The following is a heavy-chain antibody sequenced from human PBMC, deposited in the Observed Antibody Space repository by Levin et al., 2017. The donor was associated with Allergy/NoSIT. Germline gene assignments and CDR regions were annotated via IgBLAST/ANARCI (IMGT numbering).Heavy chain of an antibody. CDR1: HASISSTNW. CDR3: AVVGGNSAAFFH. D-gene: IGHD4-23*01. Sequence: SETLSLTCAVSHASISSTNWWSWVRQPPGKGLEWIGEIYHSGSANYNPSLKSRVTMSVDGSNNEFSLNLTSVTAADTAVYFCAVVGGNSAAFFHWGQGTLVTVSS. V-gene: IGHV4-4*02. CDR2: IYHSGSA. J-gene: IGHJ4*02.